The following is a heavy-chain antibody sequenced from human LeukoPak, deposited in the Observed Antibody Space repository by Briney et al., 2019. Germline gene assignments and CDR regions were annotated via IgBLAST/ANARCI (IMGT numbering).Heavy chain of an antibody. J-gene: IGHJ6*02. Sequence: ASVKVSCKASGYTFTGYYMHWVRQAPGQGPEWMGWINPNTSFTSYPQKFQGRVTMTRDTSISTAYMELSSLRSDDTAVYYCARDLSWNDPYGMDVWGPGTAVTVSS. V-gene: IGHV1-2*02. D-gene: IGHD1-1*01. CDR3: ARDLSWNDPYGMDV. CDR2: INPNTSFT. CDR1: GYTFTGYY.